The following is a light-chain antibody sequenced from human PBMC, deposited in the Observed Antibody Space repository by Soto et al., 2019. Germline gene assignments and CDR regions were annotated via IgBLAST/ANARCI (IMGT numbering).Light chain of an antibody. J-gene: IGKJ4*01. CDR3: QQSHSSLT. V-gene: IGKV1-39*01. CDR1: QSISNY. Sequence: EIQLTQSPSFLSASVGARVTNTCRASQSISNYLNWYQQKPGKAPKLLIYAASSLQSGVPSRFSGSGSGTDFTLTINRLQPEDLATYYCQQSHSSLTFGGGTKVDIK. CDR2: AAS.